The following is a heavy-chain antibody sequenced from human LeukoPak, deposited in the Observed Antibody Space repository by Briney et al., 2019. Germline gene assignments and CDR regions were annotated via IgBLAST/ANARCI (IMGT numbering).Heavy chain of an antibody. CDR3: ARDSVVVVPAAIGHYYYMDV. J-gene: IGHJ6*03. D-gene: IGHD2-2*01. V-gene: IGHV3-21*01. CDR2: ISSCSSYI. Sequence: GGSLRLSCAASGFTFSSYSMNWGRQAPGKGLEWVSSISSCSSYIYYADSVKGRFTISRDNAKNSLYLQMNSLRAEDTAVYYCARDSVVVVPAAIGHYYYMDVWGKGTTVTISS. CDR1: GFTFSSYS.